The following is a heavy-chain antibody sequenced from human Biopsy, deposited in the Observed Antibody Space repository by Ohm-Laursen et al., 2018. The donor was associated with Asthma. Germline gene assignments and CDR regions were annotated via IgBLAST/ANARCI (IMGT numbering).Heavy chain of an antibody. V-gene: IGHV4-31*03. J-gene: IGHJ5*02. D-gene: IGHD4-17*01. CDR1: GYSISNGGHY. CDR3: ARTTYGDDGFDP. CDR2: IYYSGST. Sequence: TLSLTCSVSGYSISNGGHYWSWIRQHPVKGLEWIGYIYYSGSTYYNPSLKSRVSISLDTSKNQFSLSLTSVTAADTAVYYCARTTYGDDGFDPWGQGTLVTVSS.